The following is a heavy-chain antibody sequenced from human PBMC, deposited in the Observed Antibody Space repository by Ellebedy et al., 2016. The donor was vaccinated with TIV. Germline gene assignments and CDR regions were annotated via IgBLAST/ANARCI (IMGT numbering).Heavy chain of an antibody. CDR3: SSHVGTSMTH. CDR2: IKQDGSER. CDR1: GFSFSNYW. D-gene: IGHD5-18*01. V-gene: IGHV3-7*01. J-gene: IGHJ4*02. Sequence: GGSLRLXXDASGFSFSNYWMSWVRRAPGKGLEWVANIKQDGSERHYVGSVKGRFTISRNNAKSSLYLQMNSLRVEDTALYYCSSHVGTSMTHWGQGTLVTVSS.